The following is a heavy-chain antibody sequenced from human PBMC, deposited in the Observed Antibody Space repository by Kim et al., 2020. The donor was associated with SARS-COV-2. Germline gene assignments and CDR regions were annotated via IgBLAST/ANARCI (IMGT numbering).Heavy chain of an antibody. CDR1: GITFSTYV. D-gene: IGHD3-22*01. CDR3: ATIPWDSSGYYPPGAFYI. J-gene: IGHJ3*02. CDR2: ISGSGTTA. Sequence: GGSLRLSCAASGITFSTYVMSWVRQAPGKGLEWVSDISGSGTTAYYADSVKGRFTISRDNSKNTLYLQMNSLRAEDTAVYYCATIPWDSSGYYPPGAFYICGEGTMCILSS. V-gene: IGHV3-23*01.